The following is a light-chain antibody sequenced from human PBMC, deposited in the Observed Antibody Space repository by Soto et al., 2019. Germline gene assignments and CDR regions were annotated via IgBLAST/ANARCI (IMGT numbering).Light chain of an antibody. Sequence: QSALTQPASVSGSPGQSITISCTGTSSDVGGYNFVSWYQQHPGKAPKLMIYEVNNRPSGVSNRFSGSKSGNTASLTISGLQPEDEADYYCSSYASSGAVVFGGGTKVTVL. CDR3: SSYASSGAVV. V-gene: IGLV2-14*01. CDR1: SSDVGGYNF. CDR2: EVN. J-gene: IGLJ3*02.